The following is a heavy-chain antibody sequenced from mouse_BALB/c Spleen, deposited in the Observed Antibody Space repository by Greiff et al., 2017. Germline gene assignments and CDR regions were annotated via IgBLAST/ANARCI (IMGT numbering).Heavy chain of an antibody. CDR3: ARVPLLRPYYLDY. Sequence: QVQLKESGPGLVAPSQSLSITCTVSGFSLTSYGVHWVRQPPGKGLEWLGVIWAGGSTNYNSALMSRLSISKDNSKSQVFLKMNSLQTDDTAMYYCARVPLLRPYYLDYWGQGTTLTVSS. CDR1: GFSLTSYG. CDR2: IWAGGST. V-gene: IGHV2-9*02. D-gene: IGHD1-2*01. J-gene: IGHJ2*01.